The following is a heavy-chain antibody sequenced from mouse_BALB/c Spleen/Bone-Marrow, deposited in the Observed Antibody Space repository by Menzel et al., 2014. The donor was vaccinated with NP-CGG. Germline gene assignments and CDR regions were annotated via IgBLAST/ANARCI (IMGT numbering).Heavy chain of an antibody. CDR2: INPSNGGT. Sequence: VQLQQSGAELVKPGTSVKLSCKASGYTFTSYYIYWVKQRPGQDLKWIGEINPSNGGTNFNEKFKSKATLTVDKSSSTAYMQLSSLTSEDSAVYYCTRLSLLRGFFDYWGQGTTLTVSS. CDR1: GYTFTSYY. J-gene: IGHJ2*01. CDR3: TRLSLLRGFFDY. V-gene: IGHV1S81*02. D-gene: IGHD1-2*01.